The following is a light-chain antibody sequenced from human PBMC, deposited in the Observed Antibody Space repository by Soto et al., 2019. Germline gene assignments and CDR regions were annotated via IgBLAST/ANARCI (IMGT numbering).Light chain of an antibody. Sequence: QTVVTQEPSLSVSPGGTVTLTCGLTSGSVSSTSYPSWYQQTPGQAPRTLIYNTDTRSSGVPDRFSGSILGNKAALTITGAQADYECDYYCILYMGRGISVFGGGTKLTVL. CDR3: ILYMGRGISV. J-gene: IGLJ3*02. CDR1: SGSVSSTSY. V-gene: IGLV8-61*01. CDR2: NTD.